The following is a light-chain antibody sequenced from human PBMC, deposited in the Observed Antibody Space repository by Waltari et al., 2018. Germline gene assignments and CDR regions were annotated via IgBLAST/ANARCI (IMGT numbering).Light chain of an antibody. J-gene: IGLJ3*02. Sequence: QSALTQPRSVSGSPGLSVTISCVGSSSDVGNYNFVSWFQHHPGKAPKLWIFDVTKRPSGVPDRFPASKSGNTASLTISGLQSEDEADYYCCSYAGSYSWLFGGGTKVTVL. V-gene: IGLV2-11*01. CDR1: SSDVGNYNF. CDR2: DVT. CDR3: CSYAGSYSWL.